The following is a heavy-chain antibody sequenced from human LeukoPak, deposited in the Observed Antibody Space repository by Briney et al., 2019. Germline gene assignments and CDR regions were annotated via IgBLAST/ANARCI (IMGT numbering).Heavy chain of an antibody. Sequence: GGFLRLSCAASGFTFNNYEMHWVRQTAGKGLEWVSAVGIAGDTFYAGSVKGRFSISRDNAESSLFLQMNSLRAGDTAVYYCAREGRTGTADAFDVWGQGTMVTVSS. CDR3: AREGRTGTADAFDV. D-gene: IGHD1-14*01. J-gene: IGHJ3*01. V-gene: IGHV3-13*01. CDR1: GFTFNNYE. CDR2: VGIAGDT.